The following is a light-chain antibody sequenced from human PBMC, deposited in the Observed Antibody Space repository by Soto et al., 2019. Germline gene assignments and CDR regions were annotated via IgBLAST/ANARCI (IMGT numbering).Light chain of an antibody. CDR2: RAS. CDR3: QQYGSSPWT. CDR1: QSVSSN. J-gene: IGKJ1*01. V-gene: IGKV3-20*01. Sequence: IEITQSPATRDLSPVERVPLSCRASQSVSSNVAWYQQRPGQAPRLLIYRASTRATGIPARFSGSGSGTDFTLTISRLEPEDFAVYYCQQYGSSPWTFGQGTKVDIK.